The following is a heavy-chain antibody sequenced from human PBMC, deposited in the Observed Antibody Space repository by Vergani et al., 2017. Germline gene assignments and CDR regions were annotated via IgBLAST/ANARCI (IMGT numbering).Heavy chain of an antibody. Sequence: QVQLVESGGGVVQPGRSLRLSCAASGFTFSSYGMHWVRQAPGKGLDWVAVISYDGSNKYYADSVKGRFTISRDNSKNTLYLQMNSLRAEDTAVYYCAKDVEDYSNYGWFDPWGQGTLVTVSS. CDR3: AKDVEDYSNYGWFDP. D-gene: IGHD4-11*01. J-gene: IGHJ5*02. V-gene: IGHV3-30*18. CDR1: GFTFSSYG. CDR2: ISYDGSNK.